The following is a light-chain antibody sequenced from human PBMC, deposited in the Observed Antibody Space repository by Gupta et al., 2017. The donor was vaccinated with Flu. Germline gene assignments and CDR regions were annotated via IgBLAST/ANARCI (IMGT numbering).Light chain of an antibody. Sequence: QPPSVSVSPGQTATITCSGDALPNQFAYWYQQKPGQAPLLVIRKDNERPSGIPERFSGSSSGTIVTLTISGVQAEDEADYYCQSADSSETYVVFGGGTRLTVL. V-gene: IGLV3-25*03. CDR3: QSADSSETYVV. CDR2: KDN. CDR1: ALPNQF. J-gene: IGLJ2*01.